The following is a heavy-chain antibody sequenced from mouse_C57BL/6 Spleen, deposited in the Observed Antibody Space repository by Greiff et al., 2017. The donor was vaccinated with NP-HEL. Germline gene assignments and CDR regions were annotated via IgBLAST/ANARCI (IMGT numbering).Heavy chain of an antibody. CDR3: ARDGGFYYYGHPFAY. CDR1: GYTFTDYY. J-gene: IGHJ3*01. V-gene: IGHV1-76*01. D-gene: IGHD1-1*01. CDR2: IYPGSGNT. Sequence: QVQLQQSGAELVRPGASVKLSCKASGYTFTDYYINWVKQRPGQGLEWIARIYPGSGNTYYNEKFKGKATLTAEKSSSTAYMQLSSLTSEDSAVYFCARDGGFYYYGHPFAYWGQGTLVTVSA.